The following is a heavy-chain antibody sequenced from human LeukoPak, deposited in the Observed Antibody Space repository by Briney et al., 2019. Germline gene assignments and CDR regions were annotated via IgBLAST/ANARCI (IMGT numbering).Heavy chain of an antibody. D-gene: IGHD6-13*01. CDR2: ISWNSGSI. J-gene: IGHJ4*02. CDR3: AKDYSSSWYPGPFDY. CDR1: GFTFDDYA. V-gene: IGHV3-9*01. Sequence: QSGGSLRLSCAASGFTFDDYAMHWVRQAPGKGLEWVSGISWNSGSIGYADCVKGRFTISRDNAKNSLYLQMNSLRAEDTALYYCAKDYSSSWYPGPFDYWGQGTLVTVSS.